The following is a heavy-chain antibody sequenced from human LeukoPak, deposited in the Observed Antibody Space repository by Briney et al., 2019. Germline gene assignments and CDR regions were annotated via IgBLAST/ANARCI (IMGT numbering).Heavy chain of an antibody. V-gene: IGHV3-73*01. CDR3: TPTGYSDYDLSHPFDY. CDR2: IRSKANSYAT. CDR1: GFTFSGSA. J-gene: IGHJ4*02. D-gene: IGHD5-12*01. Sequence: GGSLTLSCAASGFTFSGSAMHWVRQASGKGLEWVGRIRSKANSYATAYAASVKGRFTISRDDSTNTAYLQMNSLKTEDTAVYYCTPTGYSDYDLSHPFDYWGQGTLVTVSS.